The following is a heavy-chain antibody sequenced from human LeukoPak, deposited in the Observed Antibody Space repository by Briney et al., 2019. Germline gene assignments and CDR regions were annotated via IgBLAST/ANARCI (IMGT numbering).Heavy chain of an antibody. CDR1: GGTFSSYA. Sequence: ASVKVSCKASGGTFSSYAISWVRQAPGQGLEWMGWMNPNSGNTGYAQKFQGRVTMTRNTSISTAYMELSSLRSEDTAVYYCAREGNVWGSYRSIHYYYYGMDVWGQGTTVTVSS. CDR2: MNPNSGNT. CDR3: AREGNVWGSYRSIHYYYYGMDV. D-gene: IGHD3-16*02. J-gene: IGHJ6*02. V-gene: IGHV1-8*02.